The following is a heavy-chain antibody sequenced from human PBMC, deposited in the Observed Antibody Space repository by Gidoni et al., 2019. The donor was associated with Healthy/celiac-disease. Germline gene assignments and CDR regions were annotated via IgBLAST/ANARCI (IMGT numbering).Heavy chain of an antibody. CDR3: ARDWGYSSGWRNYYYYGMDV. V-gene: IGHV4-4*07. Sequence: QVQLQESGPGLVKPSETLSLACTVSGGSISSYYWRWIRQPAGKGLEWIGRIYTSGSTNYNPALKSRVTMSVDTSKNQFSLKLSSVTAADTAVYYCARDWGYSSGWRNYYYYGMDVWGQGTTVTVSS. CDR2: IYTSGST. D-gene: IGHD6-19*01. CDR1: GGSISSYY. J-gene: IGHJ6*02.